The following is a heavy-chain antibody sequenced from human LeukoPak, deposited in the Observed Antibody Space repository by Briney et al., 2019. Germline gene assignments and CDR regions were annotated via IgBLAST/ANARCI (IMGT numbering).Heavy chain of an antibody. CDR1: GGSISSGSYY. CDR2: IYTSGST. D-gene: IGHD5-12*01. Sequence: PSQTLSLTCTVSGGSISSGSYYWSWLRQPAGKGLEWIGRIYTSGSTNYNPSLKSRVTISVDTSKNQFSLKLSSVTAADTAVYYCARDPGGYDFDYWGQGTLVTVSS. CDR3: ARDPGGYDFDY. V-gene: IGHV4-61*02. J-gene: IGHJ4*02.